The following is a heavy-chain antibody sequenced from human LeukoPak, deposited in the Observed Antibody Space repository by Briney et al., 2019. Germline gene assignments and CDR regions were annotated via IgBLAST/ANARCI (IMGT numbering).Heavy chain of an antibody. J-gene: IGHJ4*02. CDR3: VRGINPADY. CDR2: ILRSEST. D-gene: IGHD1-14*01. Sequence: SETLSLTCTVSGYSISYGYYWSWVRQSPGKGLEWIASILRSESTYYTPSLQSRVTISLDMSKNQFSLKMSSVTAADTAVYYCVRGINPADYWGQGTLVTVSS. CDR1: GYSISYGYY. V-gene: IGHV4-38-2*02.